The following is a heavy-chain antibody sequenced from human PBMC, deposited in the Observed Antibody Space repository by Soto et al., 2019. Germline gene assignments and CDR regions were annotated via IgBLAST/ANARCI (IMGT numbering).Heavy chain of an antibody. D-gene: IGHD2-21*01. CDR2: ISGSGGST. CDR1: GFTFSSYA. CDR3: AKEQAPGDLFED. V-gene: IGHV3-23*01. J-gene: IGHJ4*02. Sequence: GGSLRLSCAASGFTFSSYAMSWVRQAPGKGLEWVSAISGSGGSTYYADSVKGRFTISRDNSKNTLYLQMNSLRAEDRAVDYCAKEQAPGDLFEDWGQGTLVTVSS.